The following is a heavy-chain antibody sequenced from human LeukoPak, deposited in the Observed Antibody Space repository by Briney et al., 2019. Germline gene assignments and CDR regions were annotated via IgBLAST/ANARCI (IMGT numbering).Heavy chain of an antibody. CDR1: GFTFGTYS. V-gene: IGHV3-21*01. CDR3: ASPYDSSGYPPIYYYYYGMDV. D-gene: IGHD3-22*01. Sequence: GGSLRLSCAGSGFTFGTYSMNWVRQAPGKGLEWVSSISSSSSYIYYADSVKGRFTISRDNAKNSLYLQMNSLRAEDTAVYYCASPYDSSGYPPIYYYYYGMDVWGQGTTVTVSS. J-gene: IGHJ6*02. CDR2: ISSSSSYI.